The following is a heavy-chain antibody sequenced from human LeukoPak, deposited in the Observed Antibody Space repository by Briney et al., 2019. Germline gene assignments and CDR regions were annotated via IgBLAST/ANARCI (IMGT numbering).Heavy chain of an antibody. V-gene: IGHV1-18*01. CDR1: GYTFTSYG. CDR3: ARDFEPGAAAGSINWFDP. D-gene: IGHD6-13*01. J-gene: IGHJ5*02. Sequence: ASVKVSCKASGYTFTSYGISWVRQAPGQGLEWMGWISAYNGNTNYAKKLQGRVTMTTDTSTSTAYMELRSLRSDDTAVYYCARDFEPGAAAGSINWFDPWGQGTLVTVSS. CDR2: ISAYNGNT.